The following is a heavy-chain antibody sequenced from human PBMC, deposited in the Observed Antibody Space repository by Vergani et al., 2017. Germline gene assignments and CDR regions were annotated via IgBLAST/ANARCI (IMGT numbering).Heavy chain of an antibody. CDR1: GASVGSGGYY. CDR3: ATQKEYYMDV. V-gene: IGHV4-31*03. Sequence: QVQLQESGPGLVKASQTLSLTCSVSGASVGSGGYYWSWVRHRPGMGLDWIGYIYYSGTTYYNPSLERRLTISVDTSENHLSLKLTSGTAADTAVYYCATQKEYYMDVWGKGATVTVS. CDR2: IYYSGTT. J-gene: IGHJ6*03.